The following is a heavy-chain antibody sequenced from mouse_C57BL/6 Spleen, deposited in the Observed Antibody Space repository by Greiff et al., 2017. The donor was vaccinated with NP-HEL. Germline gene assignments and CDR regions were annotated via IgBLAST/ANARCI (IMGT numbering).Heavy chain of an antibody. V-gene: IGHV3-6*01. Sequence: EVQLQESGPGLVKPSQSLSLTCSVTGYSITSGYYWNWIRQFPGNKLEWMGYISYDGSNNYNPSLKNRISITRDTSKNQFFLKLNSVTTEDTATYYCARERIALLRSQYYAMDYWGQGTSVTVSS. CDR3: ARERIALLRSQYYAMDY. CDR2: ISYDGSN. J-gene: IGHJ4*01. CDR1: GYSITSGYY. D-gene: IGHD1-1*01.